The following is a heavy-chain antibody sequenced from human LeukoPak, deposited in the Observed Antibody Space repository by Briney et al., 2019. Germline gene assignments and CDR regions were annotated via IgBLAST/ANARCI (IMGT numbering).Heavy chain of an antibody. J-gene: IGHJ6*02. D-gene: IGHD2-15*01. V-gene: IGHV3-7*01. CDR2: IKQDGSEK. CDR1: GFTFSSYW. CDR3: ARDGADCSGGSCYSLYYYYYGMDV. Sequence: PGGSLRLSCAASGFTFSSYWMSWVRQAPGNGQEWVANIKQDGSEKYYVDSVKGRFTISRDNAKNSLYLQMNSLRAEDTAVYYCARDGADCSGGSCYSLYYYYYGMDVWGQGTTVTVSS.